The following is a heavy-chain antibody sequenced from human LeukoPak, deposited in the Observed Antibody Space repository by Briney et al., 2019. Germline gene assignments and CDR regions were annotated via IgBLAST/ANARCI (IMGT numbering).Heavy chain of an antibody. CDR3: ARSGWYQLLIRIRGWFDP. Sequence: SETLSLTCAVYGGSFSGYYWSWIRQPLGKGLEWIGEVNHSGSTNYNPSLKSRVTISVDTSKNQFSLKLSSVTAAETAVYYCARSGWYQLLIRIRGWFDPLGPGTLGTVSS. V-gene: IGHV4-34*01. J-gene: IGHJ5*02. CDR2: VNHSGST. D-gene: IGHD2-2*01. CDR1: GGSFSGYY.